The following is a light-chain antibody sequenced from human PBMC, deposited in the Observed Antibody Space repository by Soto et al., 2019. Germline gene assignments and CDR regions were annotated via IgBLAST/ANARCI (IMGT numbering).Light chain of an antibody. J-gene: IGKJ1*01. V-gene: IGKV1-5*03. CDR3: QHYNSYSEA. CDR1: QGIRND. CDR2: KAS. Sequence: IQMTQSPSSLSASLGDRVTITCRASQGIRNDLDWFQQKPGKAPKLLSYKASTLKSGVPSRFTGSGSGTEFTLTISSLQHDDFATYYCQHYNSYSEAFGQGTKV.